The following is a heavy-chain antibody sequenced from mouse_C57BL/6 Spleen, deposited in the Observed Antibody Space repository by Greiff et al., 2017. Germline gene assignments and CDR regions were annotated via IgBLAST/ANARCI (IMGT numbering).Heavy chain of an antibody. CDR2: IRSKSSNYAT. D-gene: IGHD1-1*01. CDR3: VRDPLYGSSYNYAMDY. J-gene: IGHJ4*01. CDR1: GFTFNTYA. V-gene: IGHV10-3*01. Sequence: EVKLMESGGGLVQPKGSLKLSCAASGFTFNTYAMHWVRQAPGKGLEWVARIRSKSSNYATYYADSVKDRFTISRDDSQSMLYLQMNNLKTEDTAMYYCVRDPLYGSSYNYAMDYWGQGTSVTVSS.